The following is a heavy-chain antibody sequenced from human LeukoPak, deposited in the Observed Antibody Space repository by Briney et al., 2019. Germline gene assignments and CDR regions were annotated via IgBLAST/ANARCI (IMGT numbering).Heavy chain of an antibody. Sequence: SGPALVKPTQTLTLTCTFSGFSLSTSGMRVSWIRQPPGKALEWLARIDWDDDKFYSTSLKTRLPISKDTSKNQVVLTMTNMDPVDTATYYCARIRYSSGWYDFDYWGQGTLVTVSS. V-gene: IGHV2-70*04. D-gene: IGHD6-19*01. CDR1: GFSLSTSGMR. J-gene: IGHJ4*02. CDR3: ARIRYSSGWYDFDY. CDR2: IDWDDDK.